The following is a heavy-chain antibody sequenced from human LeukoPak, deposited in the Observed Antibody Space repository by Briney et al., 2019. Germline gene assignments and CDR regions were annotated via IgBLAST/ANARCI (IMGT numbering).Heavy chain of an antibody. D-gene: IGHD5-18*01. Sequence: GGSLRLSCAASGFTFDDYGMSWVRQAPGKGLEWVSGINWNGGSTGYADSVKGRFTISRDNAKNSLYLQMNSLRAEDTAVYYCAREQLSYYYYYMDVWGKGTTVTVSS. CDR3: AREQLSYYYYYMDV. CDR1: GFTFDDYG. J-gene: IGHJ6*03. V-gene: IGHV3-20*04. CDR2: INWNGGST.